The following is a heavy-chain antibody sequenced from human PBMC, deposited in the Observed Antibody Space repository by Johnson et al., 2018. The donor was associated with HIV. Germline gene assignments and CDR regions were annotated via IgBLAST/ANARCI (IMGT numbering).Heavy chain of an antibody. Sequence: EVQLVESGGGLVKPGGSLRLSCAASGFTFSNAWMSWVRQAPGKGLEWVGRIKGKTDGGTTDYAAPVKGRFTISRDDSKNTLYLQMNSLKTEDTAVYYCTTGWYSGYDLPNAFDIWGQGTMVTVSS. CDR3: TTGWYSGYDLPNAFDI. CDR2: IKGKTDGGTT. J-gene: IGHJ3*02. D-gene: IGHD5-12*01. V-gene: IGHV3-15*01. CDR1: GFTFSNAW.